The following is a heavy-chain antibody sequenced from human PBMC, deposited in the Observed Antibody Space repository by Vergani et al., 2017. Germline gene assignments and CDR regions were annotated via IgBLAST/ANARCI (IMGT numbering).Heavy chain of an antibody. V-gene: IGHV1-3*01. D-gene: IGHD4-11*01. J-gene: IGHJ4*02. CDR1: GYTFTRYA. CDR2: INAGNGNT. Sequence: QVQLVQSGAEVKKPGASVKVSCKASGYTFTRYAMHWVRQAPGQRLGWMGWINAGNGNTKYSQKFQGRVTITRDTSASTAYMELSSLRSEDTAVYYCATDIGDYSNXVGLWGQGTLVTVSS. CDR3: ATDIGDYSNXVGL.